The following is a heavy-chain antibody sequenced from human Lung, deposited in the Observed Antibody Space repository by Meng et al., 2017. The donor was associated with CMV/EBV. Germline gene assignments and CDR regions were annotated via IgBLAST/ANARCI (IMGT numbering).Heavy chain of an antibody. D-gene: IGHD6-6*01. Sequence: SLKIPCAASGFTFSDYFMTWIRQAPGKGLEWLSYISHTGQALYYADSVKGRFTMSRDKARKSLYLQMNSLRAEDTAIYYCAREGRKAADIWGQGTLVAVSS. J-gene: IGHJ4*02. CDR3: AREGRKAADI. V-gene: IGHV3-11*01. CDR2: ISHTGQAL. CDR1: GFTFSDYF.